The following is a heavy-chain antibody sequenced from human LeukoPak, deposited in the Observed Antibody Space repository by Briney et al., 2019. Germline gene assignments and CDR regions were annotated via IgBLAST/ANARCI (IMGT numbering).Heavy chain of an antibody. CDR3: ARVIYRRGGYDYYFDY. CDR2: ISAYNGNT. Sequence: GASVKVSCKASGYTFTSYGISWVRQAPGQGLEWMGWISAYNGNTNYAQKLQGRVTMTTDTSTSTAYMELRSLRSDDTAVYYCARVIYRRGGYDYYFDYWGQGTLVTVSS. V-gene: IGHV1-18*01. J-gene: IGHJ4*02. CDR1: GYTFTSYG. D-gene: IGHD5-12*01.